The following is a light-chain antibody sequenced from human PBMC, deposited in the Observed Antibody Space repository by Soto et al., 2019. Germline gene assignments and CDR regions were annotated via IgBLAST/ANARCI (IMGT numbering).Light chain of an antibody. CDR1: HPISNY. V-gene: IGKV1-39*01. CDR3: QQTYATPIT. Sequence: DIPMTQSPSSLSASVGDRVTITCRASHPISNYLNWYQHRPGKAPKLLICGASTLQSGVPSRFSGSESGTDFTLTITSLQPEDCATYYCQQTYATPITFGQGTRLEIK. J-gene: IGKJ5*01. CDR2: GAS.